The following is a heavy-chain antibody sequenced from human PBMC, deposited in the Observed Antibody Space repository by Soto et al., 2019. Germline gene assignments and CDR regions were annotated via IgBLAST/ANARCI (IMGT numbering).Heavy chain of an antibody. CDR1: GGTFSSYA. V-gene: IGHV1-69*06. D-gene: IGHD4-17*01. Sequence: GASVKVSCKASGGTFSSYAISWVRQAPGQGLEWMGGIIPIFGTANYAQKFQGRVTITADKSTSTAYMELSSLRSEDTAVYYCARSHDYGDYEAYLDYWGQGTLVTVSS. J-gene: IGHJ4*02. CDR2: IIPIFGTA. CDR3: ARSHDYGDYEAYLDY.